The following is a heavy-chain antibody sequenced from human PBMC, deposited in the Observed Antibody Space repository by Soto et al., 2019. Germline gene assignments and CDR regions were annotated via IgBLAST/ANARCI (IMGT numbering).Heavy chain of an antibody. Sequence: PGGSLRLSCAASGFTFSSYGMHWVRQAPGKGLEWVAVIWYDGSNKYYADSVKGRFTISRDNSKNTLYLQMNSLRAEDTAVYYCARLAQGVVPAAKDYYYAMDVWGQGTTVTVSS. CDR2: IWYDGSNK. CDR1: GFTFSSYG. CDR3: ARLAQGVVPAAKDYYYAMDV. J-gene: IGHJ6*02. D-gene: IGHD2-2*01. V-gene: IGHV3-33*01.